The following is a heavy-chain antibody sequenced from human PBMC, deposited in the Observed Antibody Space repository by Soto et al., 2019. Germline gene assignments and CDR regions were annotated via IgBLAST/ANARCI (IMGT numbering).Heavy chain of an antibody. CDR2: IIPIFGTA. D-gene: IGHD3-10*01. CDR3: ARDGVSWRSGSPLNWFDP. V-gene: IGHV1-69*13. Sequence: SVKVSCKASGGTFSSYAISWVRQARVKGLEWMGGIIPIFGTANYAQKFQGRVTITADESTSTAYMELSSLRSEDTAVYYCARDGVSWRSGSPLNWFDPWGQGTLVTVSS. J-gene: IGHJ5*02. CDR1: GGTFSSYA.